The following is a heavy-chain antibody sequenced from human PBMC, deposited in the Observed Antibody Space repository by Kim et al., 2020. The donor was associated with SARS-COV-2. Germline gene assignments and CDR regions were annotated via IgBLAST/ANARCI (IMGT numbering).Heavy chain of an antibody. Sequence: SETLSLTCAVSGGSISSSNWWSWVRQPPGQGLEWIGEIYHSGSTNYNPSLKSRVTISVDKSKNQFSLKLSSVTAADTAVYYCARVQVGATTGYYYGMDVWGQGTTVTVSS. D-gene: IGHD1-26*01. CDR3: ARVQVGATTGYYYGMDV. CDR2: IYHSGST. CDR1: GGSISSSNW. V-gene: IGHV4-4*02. J-gene: IGHJ6*02.